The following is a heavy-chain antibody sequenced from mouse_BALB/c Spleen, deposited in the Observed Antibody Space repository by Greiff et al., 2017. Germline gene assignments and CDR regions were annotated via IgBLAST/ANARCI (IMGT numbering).Heavy chain of an antibody. V-gene: IGHV5-9-4*01. CDR1: GFTFSSYA. D-gene: IGHD2-4*01. CDR3: AIYYDYDPFAY. Sequence: EVQLVESGGGLVKPGGSLKLSCAASGFTFSSYAMSWVRQSPEKRLEWVAEISSGGSYTYYPDTVTGRFTISRDNAKNTLYLEMSSLRSEDTAMYYCAIYYDYDPFAYWGQGTLVTVSA. CDR2: ISSGGSYT. J-gene: IGHJ3*01.